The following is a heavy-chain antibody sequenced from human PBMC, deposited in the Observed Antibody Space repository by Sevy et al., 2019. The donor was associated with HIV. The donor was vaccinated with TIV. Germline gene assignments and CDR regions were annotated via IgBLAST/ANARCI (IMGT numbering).Heavy chain of an antibody. CDR2: ISSRSTFT. J-gene: IGHJ6*02. Sequence: GGSLRLSCAASGFTFSDYSMNWVRQAPGKGLEWVSSISSRSTFTYYADSLKGRFTISRDNAKNSGYLQMHFLRVEDSGVYYCARAMGVWGQGTTVTVSS. CDR1: GFTFSDYS. CDR3: ARAMGV. V-gene: IGHV3-21*06.